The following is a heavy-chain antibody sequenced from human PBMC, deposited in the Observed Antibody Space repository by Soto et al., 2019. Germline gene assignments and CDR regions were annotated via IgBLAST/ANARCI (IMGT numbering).Heavy chain of an antibody. D-gene: IGHD5-12*01. Sequence: QVQLVESGGGVVQPGRSLRLSCAASGFTFSSYGMHWVRQAPGKGLEWLAVISYDGSHKSYTDSVKGRFTISRDNSKNTLYLQMNSLRAEDMAVYYCVKDNGYGKHSYASDWGQGTLVTVSS. CDR2: ISYDGSHK. J-gene: IGHJ4*02. CDR1: GFTFSSYG. CDR3: VKDNGYGKHSYASD. V-gene: IGHV3-30*18.